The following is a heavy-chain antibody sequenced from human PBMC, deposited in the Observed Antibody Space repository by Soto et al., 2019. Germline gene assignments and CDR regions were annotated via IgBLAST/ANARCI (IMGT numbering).Heavy chain of an antibody. J-gene: IGHJ5*02. D-gene: IGHD1-1*01. V-gene: IGHV4-59*01. CDR3: ARDLTISSTDGPLDP. CDR2: IHYTGST. Sequence: LSETLSLTCTVSGGSMSSYYWTWIRQPPGKGLEWIGNIHYTGSTNYNPSLKSRVTILLGTSTSQFSLKVSSVTAADTAVYYCARDLTISSTDGPLDPWGHGTLVTVSS. CDR1: GGSMSSYY.